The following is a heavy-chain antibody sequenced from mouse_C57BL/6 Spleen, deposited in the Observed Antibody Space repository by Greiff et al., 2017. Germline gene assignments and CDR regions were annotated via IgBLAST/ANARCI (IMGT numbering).Heavy chain of an antibody. Sequence: VQLQQSGAELVRPGASVTLSCKASGYTFTDYEMHWVKQTPVHGLEWIGAIAPETGGTAYNQKFKGKAILTADKSSSTAYMGLRSLPSEDSAVYYCTRGLGRDGFDYWGQGTTLTVSS. D-gene: IGHD4-1*01. CDR2: IAPETGGT. CDR3: TRGLGRDGFDY. V-gene: IGHV1-15*01. J-gene: IGHJ2*01. CDR1: GYTFTDYE.